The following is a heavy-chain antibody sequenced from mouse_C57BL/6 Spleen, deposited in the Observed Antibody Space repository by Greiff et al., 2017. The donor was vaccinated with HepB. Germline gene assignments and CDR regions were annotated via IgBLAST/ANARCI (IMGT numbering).Heavy chain of an antibody. D-gene: IGHD1-1*01. Sequence: QVQLQQSGAELAKPGASVKLSCKASGYTFTSYWMHWVKQRPGQGLEWIGYINPSSGYTKYNQKFKGKSTLTVDKSSSTAYMQLSSLTSEDSAVYYCARGGLRGFAYWGQGTLVTVSA. CDR3: ARGGLRGFAY. CDR1: GYTFTSYW. V-gene: IGHV1-7*01. J-gene: IGHJ3*01. CDR2: INPSSGYT.